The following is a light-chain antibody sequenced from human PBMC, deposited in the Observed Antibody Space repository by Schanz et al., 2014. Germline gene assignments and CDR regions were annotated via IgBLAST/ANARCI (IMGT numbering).Light chain of an antibody. J-gene: IGKJ3*01. CDR1: QSVNSY. Sequence: EIVLTQSPGSLSLSPGEGVTLSCRASQSVNSYLAWFQQKPGQAPSLLIYGTSIRATGIPDRFSGSGSGTDFTLTISRLEPEDFAVYYCHQYINSPFTFGPGTKLDLK. V-gene: IGKV3-20*01. CDR2: GTS. CDR3: HQYINSPFT.